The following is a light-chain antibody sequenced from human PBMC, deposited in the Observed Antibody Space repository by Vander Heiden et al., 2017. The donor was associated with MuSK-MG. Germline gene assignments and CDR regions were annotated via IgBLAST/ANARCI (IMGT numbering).Light chain of an antibody. V-gene: IGKV3-20*01. CDR1: QSVYSNY. Sequence: EIVLAQSPGTLSLSPGDRATLSCRASQSVYSNYVAWYQERPGRAPTLLIYDAACSFTDIPHTISGSGSGRAFTLPIIRLVPQDFAVSYCRQDCDSPFTFGPGTKVDI. CDR2: DAA. CDR3: RQDCDSPFT. J-gene: IGKJ3*01.